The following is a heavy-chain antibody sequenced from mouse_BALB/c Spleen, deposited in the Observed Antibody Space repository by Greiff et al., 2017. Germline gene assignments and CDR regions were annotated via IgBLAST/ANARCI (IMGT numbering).Heavy chain of an antibody. CDR3: NAGSSYIDY. V-gene: IGHV14-4*02. J-gene: IGHJ2*01. Sequence: VQLKESGAELVRSGASVKLSCTASGFNIKDYYMHWVKQRPEQGLEWIGWIDPENGDTEYAPKFQGKATMTADTSSNTAYLQLSSLTSEDTAVYYCNAGSSYIDYWGQGTTLTVSS. D-gene: IGHD1-1*01. CDR1: GFNIKDYY. CDR2: IDPENGDT.